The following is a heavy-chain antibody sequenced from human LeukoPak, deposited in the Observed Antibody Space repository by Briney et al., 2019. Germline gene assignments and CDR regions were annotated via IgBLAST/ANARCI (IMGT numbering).Heavy chain of an antibody. CDR3: ARDAYGVSVAMAIDY. J-gene: IGHJ4*02. D-gene: IGHD5-18*01. Sequence: PGGSLRLSCAASGFTFSSYSMNWVRQAPGKGLEWVSSISSSSSYIYYADSVKGRFTISRDNAKNSLYLQMNSLRAEDTAVYYCARDAYGVSVAMAIDYWGQGTLATVSS. CDR1: GFTFSSYS. V-gene: IGHV3-21*01. CDR2: ISSSSSYI.